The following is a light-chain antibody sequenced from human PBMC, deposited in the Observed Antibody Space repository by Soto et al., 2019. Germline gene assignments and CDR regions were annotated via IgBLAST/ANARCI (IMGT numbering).Light chain of an antibody. CDR3: CSYTRSSTLL. V-gene: IGLV2-14*01. Sequence: QSVLTQPASVSGSPGQSITISCTGTSSDVGRYNYVSWYQQHPGRAPRLIVYEVINRPAGVSNRFSGSKSGNTASLTISGLHAADEADYYCCSYTRSSTLLFGGGTKLPS. CDR2: EVI. CDR1: SSDVGRYNY. J-gene: IGLJ2*01.